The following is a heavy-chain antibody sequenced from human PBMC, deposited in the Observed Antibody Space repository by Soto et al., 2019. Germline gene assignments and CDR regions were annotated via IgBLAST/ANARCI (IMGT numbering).Heavy chain of an antibody. CDR1: GGTSSDLGYY. CDR2: IYYSGST. D-gene: IGHD6-25*01. Sequence: PFVMLPVTWSVAGGTSSDLGYYWIWIRQHPGKGLEWIGYIYYSGSTYYNPSLKSRVTISVDTSKNQFSLKLSSVTAADTVVYYCARDHRVSGYFEFWRQGTLVTVFS. J-gene: IGHJ4*02. V-gene: IGHV4-31*02. CDR3: ARDHRVSGYFEF.